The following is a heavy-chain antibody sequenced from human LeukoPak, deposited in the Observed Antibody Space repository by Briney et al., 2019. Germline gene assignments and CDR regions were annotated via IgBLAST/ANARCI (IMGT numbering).Heavy chain of an antibody. V-gene: IGHV1-69*13. CDR3: ARVPDNWFDP. D-gene: IGHD2-2*01. CDR1: GGTFSSYA. CDR2: IIPIFGTA. Sequence: SVKVSCKASGGTFSSYAISWVRQTPGQGLEWMGGIIPIFGTANYAQKFQGRVTITADESTSTAYMELSSLRSEDTAVYYCARVPDNWFDPWGQGTLVTVSS. J-gene: IGHJ5*02.